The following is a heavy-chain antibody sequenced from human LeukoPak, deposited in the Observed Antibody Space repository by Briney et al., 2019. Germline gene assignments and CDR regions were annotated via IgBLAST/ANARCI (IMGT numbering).Heavy chain of an antibody. D-gene: IGHD3-22*01. CDR3: ARGQGRFDYDSSGYYITDLDY. Sequence: PSETLSLTCTFSSGSISSFYWSWIRQPPGKGLEWLGYISYSGITKYNPSLKSRVTISIDTSKNQFSLRLSSVTAADTAVYYCARGQGRFDYDSSGYYITDLDYWGQGTLVTVFS. CDR1: SGSISSFY. J-gene: IGHJ4*02. CDR2: ISYSGIT. V-gene: IGHV4-59*01.